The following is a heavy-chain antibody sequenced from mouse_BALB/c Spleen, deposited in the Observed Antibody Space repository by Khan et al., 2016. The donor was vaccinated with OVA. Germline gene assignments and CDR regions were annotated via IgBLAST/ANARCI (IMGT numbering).Heavy chain of an antibody. CDR3: ARLAYYYDSEGFAY. CDR2: VSTGGHYT. D-gene: IGHD1-1*01. Sequence: EVELVESGGDVVKPGGSLKLFCAASGFTFSTYGMSWVRQTPDKRLEWVATVSTGGHYTYYPDTVKGRFTISRDNVKNTLYMKMSSLKSEDTAMFYCARLAYYYDSEGFAYWGQGTLVTVSA. CDR1: GFTFSTYG. V-gene: IGHV5-6*01. J-gene: IGHJ3*01.